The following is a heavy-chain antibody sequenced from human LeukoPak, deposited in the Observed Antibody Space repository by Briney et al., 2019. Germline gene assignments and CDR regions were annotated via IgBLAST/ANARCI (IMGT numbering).Heavy chain of an antibody. V-gene: IGHV1-69*05. D-gene: IGHD5-12*01. CDR1: GGTFSSYA. Sequence: SVKVSCKASGGTFSSYAISWVRQAPGQGLEWMGGIIPIFGTANYAQRFQGRVTITTDESTSTAYMELSSLRSEDTAVYYCARDGPSGYDYSFDYWGQGTLVTVSS. CDR3: ARDGPSGYDYSFDY. J-gene: IGHJ4*02. CDR2: IIPIFGTA.